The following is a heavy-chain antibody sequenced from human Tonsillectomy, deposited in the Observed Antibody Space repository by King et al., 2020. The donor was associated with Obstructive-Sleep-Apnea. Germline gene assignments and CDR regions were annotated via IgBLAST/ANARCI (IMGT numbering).Heavy chain of an antibody. CDR3: AKVGGYSSSWPSYFDY. CDR1: GFTFSSYA. D-gene: IGHD6-13*01. J-gene: IGHJ4*02. CDR2: ISGSGGST. V-gene: IGHV3-23*04. Sequence: VQLVESGGGLVQPGGSLRLSCAASGFTFSSYAMSWVRQAPGKGLEWVSAISGSGGSTYYADSVKGRFPISRDNSKNQLYLQMNSLRAKDTAVYSCAKVGGYSSSWPSYFDYWGQGTLVTVSS.